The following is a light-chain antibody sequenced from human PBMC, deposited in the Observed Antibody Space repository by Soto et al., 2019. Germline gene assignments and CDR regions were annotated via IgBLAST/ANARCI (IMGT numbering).Light chain of an antibody. J-gene: IGLJ1*01. CDR3: STWGGTGV. CDR1: SSDVGRYNY. CDR2: EVT. V-gene: IGLV2-14*01. Sequence: QSALTQPDSVSGSPGQSITISFTGTSSDVGRYNYVSWYQQHPGKAPQLIIYEVTNRPSGVSNRFSGSKSGNTASLTITGLQPDDEADYYGSTWGGTGVFGTGTKVTVL.